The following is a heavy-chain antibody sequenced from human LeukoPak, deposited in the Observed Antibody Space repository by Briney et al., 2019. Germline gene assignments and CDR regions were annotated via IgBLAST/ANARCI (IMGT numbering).Heavy chain of an antibody. CDR2: IYPGDSDT. CDR3: ARQGTVTNYGMDV. D-gene: IGHD4-17*01. J-gene: IGHJ6*02. Sequence: GESLKISCKGSGYSFTSYWIGWVRPMPGKGLEWMGIIYPGDSDTRYSPSFQGQVTISADKSISTAYLQWSSLKASDTAMYYCARQGTVTNYGMDVWGQGTTVTVSS. CDR1: GYSFTSYW. V-gene: IGHV5-51*01.